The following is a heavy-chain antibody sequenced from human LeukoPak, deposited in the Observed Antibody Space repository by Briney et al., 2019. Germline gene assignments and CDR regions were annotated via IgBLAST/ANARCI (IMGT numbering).Heavy chain of an antibody. CDR1: GFTFSSYG. Sequence: GGSLRLPCAASGFTFSSYGMHWVRQAPGKGLEWVAVISYDGSNKYYADSVKGRFTISRDNSKNTLYLQMNSLRAEDTAVYYCVLGYCSGGSCLDSYWGQGTLVTVSS. J-gene: IGHJ4*02. CDR3: VLGYCSGGSCLDSY. D-gene: IGHD2-15*01. CDR2: ISYDGSNK. V-gene: IGHV3-30*03.